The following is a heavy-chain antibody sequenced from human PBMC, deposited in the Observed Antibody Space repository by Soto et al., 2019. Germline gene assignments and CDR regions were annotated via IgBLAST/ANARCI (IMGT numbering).Heavy chain of an antibody. CDR3: VRRHVSATGIDWFDP. CDR1: GYTFTSYG. Sequence: QVQLVQSGTEVKKPGASVKVSCKASGYTFTSYGIHWVRQAPGQRLEWMGWINAANGDTKYSPKFQGRVTITRDTSASTAYMYLSSLRSEDTAMYYCVRRHVSATGIDWFDPWGQRTLVTVSS. J-gene: IGHJ5*02. V-gene: IGHV1-3*01. CDR2: INAANGDT. D-gene: IGHD6-13*01.